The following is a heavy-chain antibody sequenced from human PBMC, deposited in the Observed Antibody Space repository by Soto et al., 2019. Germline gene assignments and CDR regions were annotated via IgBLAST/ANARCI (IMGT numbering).Heavy chain of an antibody. J-gene: IGHJ4*02. CDR2: IYYSGST. Sequence: SETLSLTCTVSGGSISSSSYYWGWLRRPPGKGLEWIGSIYYSGSTYYNPSLKSPVTISVATSKNQFTLKLSSVTAADTAVYYCAREVYSSSWTNNYFDYWGQGTLVTVSS. V-gene: IGHV4-39*02. D-gene: IGHD6-13*01. CDR1: GGSISSSSYY. CDR3: AREVYSSSWTNNYFDY.